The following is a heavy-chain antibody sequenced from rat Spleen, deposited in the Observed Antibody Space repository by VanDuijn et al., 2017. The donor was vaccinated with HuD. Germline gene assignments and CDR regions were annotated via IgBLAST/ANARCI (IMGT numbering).Heavy chain of an antibody. CDR3: ARSVPGIDFDY. CDR1: GFSITNSFR. D-gene: IGHD1-4*01. J-gene: IGHJ2*01. V-gene: IGHV3-3*01. CDR2: INSAGST. Sequence: EVLLQESGPGLVKPSQSLSLTCSVTGFSITNSFRWNWIRKFPGNKLEWMGYINSAGSTNYNPSLKSRIPITRDTSKNQFFLQVNSVTTEDTATYYCARSVPGIDFDYWGQGVRVTVSS.